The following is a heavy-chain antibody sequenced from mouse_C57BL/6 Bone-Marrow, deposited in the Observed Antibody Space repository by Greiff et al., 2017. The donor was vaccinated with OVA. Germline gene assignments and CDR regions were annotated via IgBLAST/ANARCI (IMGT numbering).Heavy chain of an antibody. D-gene: IGHD4-1*01. J-gene: IGHJ2*01. CDR2: IDPSDSYT. Sequence: QVQLQQPGAELVRPGTSVKLSCKASGYTFTSYWMHWVKQRPGQGLEWIGVIDPSDSYTKYNQKFKGKATLTVDTSSSTAYMQLSSLTSEDSAVYYCARRLGRSWGQGTTLTVSS. V-gene: IGHV1-59*01. CDR1: GYTFTSYW. CDR3: ARRLGRS.